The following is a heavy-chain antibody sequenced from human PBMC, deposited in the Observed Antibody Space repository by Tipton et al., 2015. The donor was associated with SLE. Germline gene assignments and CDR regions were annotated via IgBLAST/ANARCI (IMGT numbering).Heavy chain of an antibody. J-gene: IGHJ5*02. Sequence: TLSLTCTVSGGSISSYYWSWIRQPPGKGLEWIGYIYYSGSTNYNPSLKSRVTISVDTSKNQFSLKLSSVTAADTAVYYCARGRDIVVVVAAAGFDPWGQGTLVTVSS. CDR2: IYYSGST. CDR3: ARGRDIVVVVAAAGFDP. CDR1: GGSISSYY. D-gene: IGHD2-15*01. V-gene: IGHV4-59*08.